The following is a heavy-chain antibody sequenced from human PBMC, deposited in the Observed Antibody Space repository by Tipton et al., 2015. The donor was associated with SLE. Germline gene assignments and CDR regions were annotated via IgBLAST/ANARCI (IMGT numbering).Heavy chain of an antibody. CDR1: GYSISSGYY. CDR3: ARDRGFDY. CDR2: VFHSGST. Sequence: TLSLTCAVSGYSISSGYYWAWIRQPPGKGLEWIGSVFHSGSTYYNPSLKSRVTMSVDTSKNQFSLKLSSVTAADTAVYYCARDRGFDYWGQGTLVTVSS. V-gene: IGHV4-38-2*02. J-gene: IGHJ4*02.